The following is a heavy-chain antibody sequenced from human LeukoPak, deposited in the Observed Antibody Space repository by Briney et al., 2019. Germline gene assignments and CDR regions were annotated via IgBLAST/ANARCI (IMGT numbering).Heavy chain of an antibody. J-gene: IGHJ4*02. CDR1: GYRFTTYW. CDR2: IYPADYDT. CDR3: ARLIDYGGSGYYFDY. Sequence: GESLQIPCKGSGYRFTTYWIGWARPLPGKGLEWMAIIYPADYDTRHSPSCQGQVAISADKSISTAYLQWGSLKASHTAIYYCARLIDYGGSGYYFDYWGQGTLVTVSS. D-gene: IGHD4-23*01. V-gene: IGHV5-51*01.